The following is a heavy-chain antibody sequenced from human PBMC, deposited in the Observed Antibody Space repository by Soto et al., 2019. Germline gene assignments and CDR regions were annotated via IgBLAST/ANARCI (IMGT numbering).Heavy chain of an antibody. D-gene: IGHD1-1*01. V-gene: IGHV1-8*01. CDR1: GYTFTSYD. J-gene: IGHJ4*02. CDR3: SRRAETNGWNGFGADKYYFDF. Sequence: GASVKVSCKASGYTFTSYDIYWVRQATGQGLEWRGWMNPNTGTSGYAHKFQGRVTMTSDTSISTAHMDLSSLSSEDTAVYYCSRRAETNGWNGFGADKYYFDFWGQGTLVTVSS. CDR2: MNPNTGTS.